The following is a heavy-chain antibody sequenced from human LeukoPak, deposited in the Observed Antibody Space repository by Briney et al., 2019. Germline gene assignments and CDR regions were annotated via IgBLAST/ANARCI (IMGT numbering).Heavy chain of an antibody. CDR1: GGTFSSYA. Sequence: SVKVSCKASGGTFSSYAISWVRQAPGQGLEWMGGIIPIFGTANYAQKFQGRVTITADESTSTAYMELSSLRSEDTAVYYCARAVEWGGYFQHWGQGTLVTVSS. CDR2: IIPIFGTA. V-gene: IGHV1-69*13. D-gene: IGHD1-26*01. J-gene: IGHJ1*01. CDR3: ARAVEWGGYFQH.